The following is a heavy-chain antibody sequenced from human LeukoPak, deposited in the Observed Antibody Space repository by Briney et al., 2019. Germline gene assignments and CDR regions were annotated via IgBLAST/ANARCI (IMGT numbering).Heavy chain of an antibody. D-gene: IGHD5-12*01. CDR3: ARHGATFDP. CDR1: GDSISND. V-gene: IGHV4-59*01. Sequence: SETLTLTCTVSGDSISNDWSWIRQPPGKGLEWIGYAYHSGITNYNPSLKSRVTISVDTSESQFSLRLSSVTAADPAIYYCARHGATFDPWGQGALVTVSS. CDR2: AYHSGIT. J-gene: IGHJ5*02.